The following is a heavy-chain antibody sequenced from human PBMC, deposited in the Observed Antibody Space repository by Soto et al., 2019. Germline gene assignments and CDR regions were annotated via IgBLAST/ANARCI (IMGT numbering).Heavy chain of an antibody. CDR1: GFTFSSYG. Sequence: QRHLVESGGGVVQPGRSLRLSCAASGFTFSSYGMHWIRQAPGKGLEWVAVISHDGAFKDYADSVKGRFTISRDNSENTLFLEMTRMGPSDTAVYYCAKDSCPKAPYTYSNTHTDFWGQGTRVTVSS. V-gene: IGHV3-30*18. CDR3: AKDSCPKAPYTYSNTHTDF. CDR2: ISHDGAFK. J-gene: IGHJ4*02. D-gene: IGHD6-13*01.